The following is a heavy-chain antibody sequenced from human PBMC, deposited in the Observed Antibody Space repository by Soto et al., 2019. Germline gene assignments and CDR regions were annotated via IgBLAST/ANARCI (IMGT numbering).Heavy chain of an antibody. J-gene: IGHJ4*02. V-gene: IGHV4-59*01. D-gene: IGHD5-18*01. CDR2: IYSSGNT. Sequence: SETLSLTCTVSGGSITSYYWNWIRHPPGQGLEWIGYIYSSGNTNYNPSLKSRVTISVDTSKNQFSLRLSSVTAADTAVYYCARRYGSCFDYWGQGTLVTVSS. CDR3: ARRYGSCFDY. CDR1: GGSITSYY.